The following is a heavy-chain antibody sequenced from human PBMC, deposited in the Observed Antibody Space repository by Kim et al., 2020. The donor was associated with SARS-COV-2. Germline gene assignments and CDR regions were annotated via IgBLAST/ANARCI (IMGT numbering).Heavy chain of an antibody. CDR3: AKDNIAAAGLFDY. CDR1: GFTFSSYA. J-gene: IGHJ4*02. V-gene: IGHV3-23*01. D-gene: IGHD6-13*01. Sequence: LSLTCAASGFTFSSYAMSWVRQAPGKGLEWVSAISGSGGSTYYADSVKGRFTISRDNSKNTPYLQMNSLRAEDTAVYYCAKDNIAAAGLFDYWGQGTLVTVSS. CDR2: ISGSGGST.